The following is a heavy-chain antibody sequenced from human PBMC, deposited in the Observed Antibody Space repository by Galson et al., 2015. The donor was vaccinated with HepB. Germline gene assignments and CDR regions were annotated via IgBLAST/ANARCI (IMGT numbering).Heavy chain of an antibody. J-gene: IGHJ3*02. CDR2: ISYDGRNK. Sequence: SLRHSRASSGFTFSSYAMHCVRQAPGKGLEWVAVISYDGRNKYYADSVKGRFTISRDNSKNTLYLQMNSLRAEDTAVYYCARDLDQAESWGAFDIWGQGTMVTVSS. V-gene: IGHV3-30-3*01. D-gene: IGHD3-16*01. CDR3: ARDLDQAESWGAFDI. CDR1: GFTFSSYA.